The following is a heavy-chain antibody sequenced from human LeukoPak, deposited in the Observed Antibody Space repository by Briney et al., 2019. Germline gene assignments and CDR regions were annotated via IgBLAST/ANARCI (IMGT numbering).Heavy chain of an antibody. CDR1: GFTFSNAW. D-gene: IGHD2-2*01. J-gene: IGHJ3*02. CDR3: ARGGDIVVALDDAFDI. Sequence: PGGSLRLSCAASGFTFSNAWMNWVRQAPGKGLEWVSSISSSSSYIYYADSVKGRFTISRDNAKNSLYLQMNSLRAEDTAVYYCARGGDIVVALDDAFDIWGQGTMVTVSS. CDR2: ISSSSSYI. V-gene: IGHV3-21*01.